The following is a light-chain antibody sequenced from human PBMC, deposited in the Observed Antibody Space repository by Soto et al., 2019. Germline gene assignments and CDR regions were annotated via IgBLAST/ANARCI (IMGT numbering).Light chain of an antibody. CDR2: DAS. CDR3: QQRSNWPRT. CDR1: QSVSSY. J-gene: IGKJ1*01. Sequence: EIVLTQSPATLSLSPGERATLSCRASQSVSSYLAWYQQKPGQAPRLLIYDASNRATGIPARFSGSGSGTDFTLTISSLETEDFAFYYCQQRSNWPRTFGQGTKVEIK. V-gene: IGKV3-11*01.